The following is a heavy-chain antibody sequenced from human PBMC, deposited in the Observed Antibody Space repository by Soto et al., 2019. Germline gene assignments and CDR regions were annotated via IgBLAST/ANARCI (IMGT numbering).Heavy chain of an antibody. D-gene: IGHD3-3*01. CDR3: ARMRPTIFENTHYFDY. Sequence: PGGSLRLSCAASGFTFSDYYMSWIRQAPGKGLEWVSYISSSSSYTNYADSVKGRFTISRDNAKNSLYLQMNSLRAEDTAVYYCARMRPTIFENTHYFDYWGQGTLVTVSS. V-gene: IGHV3-11*06. CDR1: GFTFSDYY. J-gene: IGHJ4*02. CDR2: ISSSSSYT.